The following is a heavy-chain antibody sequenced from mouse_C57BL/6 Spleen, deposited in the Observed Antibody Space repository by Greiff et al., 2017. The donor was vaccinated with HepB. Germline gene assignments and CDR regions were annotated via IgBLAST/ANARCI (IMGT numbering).Heavy chain of an antibody. D-gene: IGHD1-1*01. V-gene: IGHV1-80*01. CDR1: GYAFSSYW. J-gene: IGHJ4*01. CDR2: LYPGDGDT. Sequence: VQLQESGAELVKPGASVKISCKASGYAFSSYWMNWVKQRPGKGLEWIGQLYPGDGDTNYNGKFKGKATLTADKSSSTAYMQLSSLTSEDSAVYFCARSATTEGYYAMDYWGQGTSVTVSS. CDR3: ARSATTEGYYAMDY.